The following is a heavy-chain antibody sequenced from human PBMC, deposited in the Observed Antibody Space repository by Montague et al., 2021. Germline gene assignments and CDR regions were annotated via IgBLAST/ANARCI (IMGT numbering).Heavy chain of an antibody. CDR1: GFSLATSGVG. J-gene: IGHJ3*01. V-gene: IGHV2-5*02. CDR3: APKIAAHKAHDGFSV. CDR2: IFWDDDK. D-gene: IGHD6-13*01. Sequence: PALVKPTQTLTLTCTFSGFSLATSGVGVAWLRQPPGKALEWLALIFWDDDKRYSPSLKSRLTITKDTTKHQVVLTLTNMDPVDTATYFCAPKIAAHKAHDGFSVWGQGTVVTVS.